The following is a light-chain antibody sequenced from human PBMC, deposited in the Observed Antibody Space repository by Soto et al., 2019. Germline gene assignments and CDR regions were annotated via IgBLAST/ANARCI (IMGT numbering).Light chain of an antibody. CDR2: GAS. CDR3: QQYHHWPPKVT. V-gene: IGKV3-15*01. J-gene: IGKJ3*01. CDR1: QSINTN. Sequence: DIVMTQSPATLSVSPGERATLSCRASQSINTNLAWYQQKPGQAPSLLIYGASTRATVIPARFSGSGSGTEFPLTINGLQADDFAVYYCQQYHHWPPKVTFGPGTRVDI.